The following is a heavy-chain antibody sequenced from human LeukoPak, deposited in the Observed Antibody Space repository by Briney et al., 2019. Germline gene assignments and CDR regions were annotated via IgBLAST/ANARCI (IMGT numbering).Heavy chain of an antibody. D-gene: IGHD6-13*01. CDR3: ARGTGIAPSYYYYYYYMDV. CDR2: IYYSGST. CDR1: GGSLSSYY. J-gene: IGHJ6*03. Sequence: SETLSLTCTVSGGSLSSYYWSWIRQPPGKGLEWIGYIYYSGSTNYNPSLKSRVTISVDTSKNQFSLKLSSVTAADTAVYYCARGTGIAPSYYYYYYYMDVWGKGTTVTVSS. V-gene: IGHV4-59*01.